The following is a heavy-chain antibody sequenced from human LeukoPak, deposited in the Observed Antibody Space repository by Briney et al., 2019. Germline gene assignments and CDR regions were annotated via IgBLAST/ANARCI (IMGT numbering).Heavy chain of an antibody. V-gene: IGHV3-23*01. CDR3: ASLWSGYDPGFYYFDY. D-gene: IGHD5-12*01. CDR1: GFTFSSYA. Sequence: GGSLRLSCAASGFTFSSYAMSWVRQAPGKGLEWVSAISGSGGSTYYADSVKGRFTISRDNSKNTLYLQMNSLRAEDTAVYYCASLWSGYDPGFYYFDYWGQGTLVTVSS. CDR2: ISGSGGST. J-gene: IGHJ4*02.